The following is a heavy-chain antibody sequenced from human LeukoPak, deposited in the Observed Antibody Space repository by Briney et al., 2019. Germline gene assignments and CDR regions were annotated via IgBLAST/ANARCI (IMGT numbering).Heavy chain of an antibody. D-gene: IGHD6-19*01. V-gene: IGHV3-30*18. CDR3: AKAGAGKDYYYYGMDV. CDR2: ISYDGSNK. Sequence: GRSLRLSCVASGFTFSSYGMHWVRQAPGKGLEWVAVISYDGSNKYYADSVKGRFTISRDNSKNTLYLQMNSLRAEDTAVYYCAKAGAGKDYYYYGMDVWGQGTTVTVSS. J-gene: IGHJ6*02. CDR1: GFTFSSYG.